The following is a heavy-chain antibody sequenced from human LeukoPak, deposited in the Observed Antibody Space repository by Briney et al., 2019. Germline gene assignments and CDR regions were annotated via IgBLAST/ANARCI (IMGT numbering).Heavy chain of an antibody. J-gene: IGHJ6*03. CDR2: IYYSGST. D-gene: IGHD3-3*01. CDR3: ARDLNDFWSGYNRPKRWYYMDV. CDR1: GGSISSSSYY. V-gene: IGHV4-39*07. Sequence: SETLSLTCTVSGGSISSSSYYWGWIRQPPGKGLEWIGSIYYSGSTYYNPSLKSRVTISVDTSKNQFSLKLSSVTAADTAVYYCARDLNDFWSGYNRPKRWYYMDVWGKGTTVTVSS.